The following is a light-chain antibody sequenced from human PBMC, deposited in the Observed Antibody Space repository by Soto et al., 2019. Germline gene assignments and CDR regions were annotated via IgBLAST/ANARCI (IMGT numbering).Light chain of an antibody. J-gene: IGLJ2*01. CDR2: EGS. CDR3: CSYAGRVV. Sequence: QSALTQPASVSGSPGQSITISCTGTSSDVGSYNLVSWYQQHPGKAPKLMIYEGSKRPSGVSNRFSGSKSGNTASLTISGLQAEDEADYYRCSYAGRVVFGGGTQLTVL. CDR1: SSDVGSYNL. V-gene: IGLV2-23*01.